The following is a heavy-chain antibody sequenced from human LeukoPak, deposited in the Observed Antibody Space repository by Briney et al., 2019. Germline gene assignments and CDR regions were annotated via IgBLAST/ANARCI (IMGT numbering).Heavy chain of an antibody. CDR3: ARDPVDADYYGMDV. V-gene: IGHV3-7*03. J-gene: IGHJ6*02. CDR1: GFTFSSYW. CDR2: IKQDGSEK. Sequence: GGSLRLSCAASGFTFSSYWMSWVRQAPGKGLEWVANIKQDGSEKYYVDSVKGRFTISRDNAKNSLYLQMNSLRAEDTAVYYCARDPVDADYYGMDVWGRGTTVTVSS.